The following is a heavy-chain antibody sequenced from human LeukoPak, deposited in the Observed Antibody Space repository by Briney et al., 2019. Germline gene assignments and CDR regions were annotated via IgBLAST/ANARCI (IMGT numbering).Heavy chain of an antibody. CDR1: GFTFNSYA. Sequence: PGGSLRLSCAASGFTFNSYAMTWVRQAPGKGLEWVSAITGSGDTTYYADSVRGRFTISRDNSKNTLYLQMNSLRAEDTAVYYCAKTGNWGSSWYFDLWGRGTLVTVSS. D-gene: IGHD7-27*01. J-gene: IGHJ2*01. CDR3: AKTGNWGSSWYFDL. CDR2: ITGSGDTT. V-gene: IGHV3-23*01.